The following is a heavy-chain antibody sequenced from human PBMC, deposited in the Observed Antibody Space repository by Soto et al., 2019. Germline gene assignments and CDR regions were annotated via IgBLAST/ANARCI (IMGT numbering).Heavy chain of an antibody. Sequence: QLQLQESGPGLVKPSETLSLTCRVSDGSMNSDSSYWGWIRQPPGKGLEWIGVINNSGSTYHNLSLKGIVAMSFDASMNQFSLKLPSMTAADSAVYYCARLGGYVSVGYYYLWDSWGQGTLVTVSS. CDR1: DGSMNSDSSY. V-gene: IGHV4-39*01. J-gene: IGHJ4*02. D-gene: IGHD3-22*01. CDR3: ARLGGYVSVGYYYLWDS. CDR2: INNSGST.